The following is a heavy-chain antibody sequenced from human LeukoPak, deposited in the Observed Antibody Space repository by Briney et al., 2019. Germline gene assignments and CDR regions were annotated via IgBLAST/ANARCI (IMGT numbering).Heavy chain of an antibody. CDR3: ARVVEDIVVVPAASAYYYYMDV. J-gene: IGHJ6*03. V-gene: IGHV4-39*07. CDR2: IYYSGST. Sequence: PSETLSLTCTVSGGSISSSTHYWGWIRQPPGKGLEWIASIYYSGSTYYKPSLKSRVTISVDTSKNQFSLKLSSVTAADTAVYYCARVVEDIVVVPAASAYYYYMDVWGKGTTVTISS. CDR1: GGSISSSTHY. D-gene: IGHD2-2*01.